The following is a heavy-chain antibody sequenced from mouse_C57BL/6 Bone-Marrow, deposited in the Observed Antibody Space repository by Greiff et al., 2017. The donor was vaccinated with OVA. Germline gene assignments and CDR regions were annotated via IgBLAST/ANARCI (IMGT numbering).Heavy chain of an antibody. D-gene: IGHD1-1*01. J-gene: IGHJ2*01. V-gene: IGHV6-3*01. Sequence: EVKLVESGGGLVQPGGSMKLSCVASGFTFSNYWMNWVRQSPEKGLEWVAQIRLKSDNYATHYAESVKGRFTISRDDSKSSVYLQMNNLRAEDTGIYYCTGITTGRFDYWGQGTTLTVSS. CDR2: IRLKSDNYAT. CDR1: GFTFSNYW. CDR3: TGITTGRFDY.